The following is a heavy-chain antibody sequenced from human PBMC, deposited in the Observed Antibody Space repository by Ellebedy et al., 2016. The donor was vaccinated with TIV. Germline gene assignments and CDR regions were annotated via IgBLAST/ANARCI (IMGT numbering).Heavy chain of an antibody. CDR1: GFTFSSYS. J-gene: IGHJ4*02. CDR3: ARDPLEPPWYFDY. Sequence: PGGSLRLSCAASGFTFSSYSMNWVRQAPGKGLEWVSSISSSSSYIYYADSVKGRFTISRDNAKHSLYLKMNSLRAEDTALYYCARDPLEPPWYFDYWGQGTLVTVSS. CDR2: ISSSSSYI. V-gene: IGHV3-21*01. D-gene: IGHD1-1*01.